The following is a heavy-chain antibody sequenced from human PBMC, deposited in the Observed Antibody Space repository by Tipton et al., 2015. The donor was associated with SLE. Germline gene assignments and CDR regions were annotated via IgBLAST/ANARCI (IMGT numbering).Heavy chain of an antibody. V-gene: IGHV4-39*07. J-gene: IGHJ4*02. CDR2: IYFGGST. D-gene: IGHD6-13*01. Sequence: GLVKPSKTLSLTCTVSGGSISSSSYYWGWIRQPPGKGLEWIGSIYFGGSTYYNASLKSRVTISVDTSKNQFSLKLSSVTAADTAVYYCARDWREYSSSWFDYWGQGTLVTVSS. CDR3: ARDWREYSSSWFDY. CDR1: GGSISSSSYY.